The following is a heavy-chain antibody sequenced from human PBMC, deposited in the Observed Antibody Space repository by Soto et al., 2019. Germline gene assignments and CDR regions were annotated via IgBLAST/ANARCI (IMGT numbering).Heavy chain of an antibody. D-gene: IGHD5-12*01. CDR3: ASVQYSGYDHHGPHFDY. CDR1: GGSFSGYY. V-gene: IGHV4-34*01. J-gene: IGHJ4*02. CDR2: INHSGST. Sequence: SSETLSLTCAVYGGSFSGYYWSWIRQPPGKGLEWIGEINHSGSTNYNPSLKSRVTISVDTSKNQFSLKLSSVTAADTAVYYCASVQYSGYDHHGPHFDYWGQGTLVTVSS.